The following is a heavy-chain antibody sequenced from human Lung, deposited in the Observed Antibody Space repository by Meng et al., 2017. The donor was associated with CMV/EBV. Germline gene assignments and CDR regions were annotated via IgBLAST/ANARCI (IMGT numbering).Heavy chain of an antibody. D-gene: IGHD3-3*01. Sequence: GGSXRLXCAASGFTFSSYAMHWVRQAPGKGLEWVAVISYDGSNKYYADSVKGRFTISRDNSKNTLYLQMNSLRAEDTAVYYCARDRGRFLEWLFPDYWGQGNXVTVSS. CDR3: ARDRGRFLEWLFPDY. V-gene: IGHV3-30*04. J-gene: IGHJ4*02. CDR1: GFTFSSYA. CDR2: ISYDGSNK.